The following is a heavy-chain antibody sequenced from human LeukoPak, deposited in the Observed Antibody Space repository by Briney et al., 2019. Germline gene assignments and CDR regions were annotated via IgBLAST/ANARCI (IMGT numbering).Heavy chain of an antibody. Sequence: ASVKVSCKVSGYTLTELSMHWVRQAPGKGLEWMGGFDPEDGETIYAQKFQGRVTMTEDTSTDTAYMELSSLRSEDTAVYYCATAEHYYDSSGYYVPYFQHWGQGTLVTVSS. CDR2: FDPEDGET. CDR1: GYTLTELS. CDR3: ATAEHYYDSSGYYVPYFQH. D-gene: IGHD3-22*01. V-gene: IGHV1-24*01. J-gene: IGHJ1*01.